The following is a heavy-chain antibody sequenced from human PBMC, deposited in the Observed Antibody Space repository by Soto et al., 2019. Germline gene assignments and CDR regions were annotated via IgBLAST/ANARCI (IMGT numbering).Heavy chain of an antibody. Sequence: SETLSLTCTVSGGSISSSSYYWGWIRQPPWKGLEWIGSIYYSGSTYYNPSLKSRVTISVDTSKNQFSLKLSSVTAADTAVYYCARGRGWDYFDYWGQGTLVTVSS. CDR3: ARGRGWDYFDY. V-gene: IGHV4-39*01. D-gene: IGHD6-19*01. CDR2: IYYSGST. CDR1: GGSISSSSYY. J-gene: IGHJ4*02.